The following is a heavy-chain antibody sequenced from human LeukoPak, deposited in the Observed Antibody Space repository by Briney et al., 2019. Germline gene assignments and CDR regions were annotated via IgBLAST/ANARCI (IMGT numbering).Heavy chain of an antibody. Sequence: ASVKVSCKASGGTFSSYAISWVRQAPGQGLEWIGGIIPIFGTANYAQKFQGRVTITADESTSTAYMELSSLRSEDTAVYYCARGVERYCSSTSCYEPAYWGQGTLVTVSS. D-gene: IGHD2-2*01. V-gene: IGHV1-69*13. J-gene: IGHJ4*02. CDR1: GGTFSSYA. CDR2: IIPIFGTA. CDR3: ARGVERYCSSTSCYEPAY.